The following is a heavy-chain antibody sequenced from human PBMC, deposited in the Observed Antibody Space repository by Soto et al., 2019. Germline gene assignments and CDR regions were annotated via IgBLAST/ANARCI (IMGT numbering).Heavy chain of an antibody. CDR2: ILTGGDT. D-gene: IGHD3-10*01. CDR1: GFTVSSSY. J-gene: IGHJ4*02. V-gene: IGHV3-53*01. CDR3: ARGYWRFGESYYFDY. Sequence: GGSLRLSCATSGFTVSSSYMSWVRQAPGMGLEWVSVILTGGDTYYADSVKGRFTVSRDNSQNTVYLQMNSLRGEDTATYYCARGYWRFGESYYFDYWGQGTLVTRLL.